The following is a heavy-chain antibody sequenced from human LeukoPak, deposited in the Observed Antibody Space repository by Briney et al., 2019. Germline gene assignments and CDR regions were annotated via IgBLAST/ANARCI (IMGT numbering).Heavy chain of an antibody. V-gene: IGHV4-34*01. Sequence: SETLSLTCAVDGGSISCCNWCWIRKPPGKGQEWIGEITHSGSTNYNPSLKSRVTISVDTSKNQFSLKLSTVTAADTAVYYCARVPLAAAGPFDPWGQGTLVTVSS. CDR1: GGSISCCN. J-gene: IGHJ5*02. D-gene: IGHD6-13*01. CDR3: ARVPLAAAGPFDP. CDR2: ITHSGST.